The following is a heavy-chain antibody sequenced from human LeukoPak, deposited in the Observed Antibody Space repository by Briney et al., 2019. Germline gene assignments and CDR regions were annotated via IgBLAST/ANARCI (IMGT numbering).Heavy chain of an antibody. D-gene: IGHD2-8*02. CDR1: GFTFSDFH. CDR3: ARDTGGSRYYYGMDV. CDR2: ISGGSTYL. Sequence: GGSLRLSCVASGFTFSDFHMSWIRQAPGKGLEWVSYISGGSTYLDYADSVKGRFTLSRDNAKNSLYLQMNSLRAEDTAVYYCARDTGGSRYYYGMDVWGKGTTVTVSP. V-gene: IGHV3-11*06. J-gene: IGHJ6*04.